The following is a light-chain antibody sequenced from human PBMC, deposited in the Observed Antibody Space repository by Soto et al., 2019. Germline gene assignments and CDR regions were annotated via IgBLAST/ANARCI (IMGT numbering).Light chain of an antibody. CDR2: KDT. Sequence: SSELTQPPSVSVSPGQPASITCSGDELPQEYAYWYQQKPGQAPLLVIYKDTERPSVIPERFSASSSGTTVTLTISGVQAEDEGDYYCLSADSSRLYVFGTGTKVTVL. CDR1: ELPQEY. V-gene: IGLV3-25*02. CDR3: LSADSSRLYV. J-gene: IGLJ1*01.